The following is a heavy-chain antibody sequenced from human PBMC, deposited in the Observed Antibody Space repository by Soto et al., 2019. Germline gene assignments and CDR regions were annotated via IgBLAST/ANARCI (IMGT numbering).Heavy chain of an antibody. J-gene: IGHJ4*02. CDR2: INGDATKI. D-gene: IGHD6-19*01. CDR1: GFTFSNFW. CDR3: VRDGWAVAEN. V-gene: IGHV3-74*01. Sequence: VQLVDSGGGSVQPGGSLRLSCAASGFTFSNFWMHWVRQGPGMGLVWVSGINGDATKIAYADSVRGRFTISRDKAKNTLYLQMNSLRAEDTAVYFCVRDGWAVAENWGQGTLVTVSS.